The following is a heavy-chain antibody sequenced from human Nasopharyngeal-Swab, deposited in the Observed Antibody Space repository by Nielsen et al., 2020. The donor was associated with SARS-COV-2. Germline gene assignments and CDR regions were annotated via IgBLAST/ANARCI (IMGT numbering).Heavy chain of an antibody. CDR1: GYTFTGYY. J-gene: IGHJ5*02. CDR3: ARGGYSSSWYEH. V-gene: IGHV1-2*04. Sequence: ALVKVSCKASGYTFTGYYMHWVRQAPGQGLEWMGWINPNSGGTNYAQKFQGWVTMTRDTSISTAYMELSRLRSDDTAVYYCARGGYSSSWYEHWGQGTLVTVSS. CDR2: INPNSGGT. D-gene: IGHD6-13*01.